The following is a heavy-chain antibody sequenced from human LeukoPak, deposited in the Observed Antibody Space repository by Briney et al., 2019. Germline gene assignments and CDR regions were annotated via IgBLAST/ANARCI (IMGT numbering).Heavy chain of an antibody. D-gene: IGHD1-26*01. CDR1: GGSFSGYY. J-gene: IGHJ4*02. CDR2: INHSGST. CDR3: ARGGVGANY. Sequence: PSETLSLTCAVYGGSFSGYYWSWIRQPPGKGLEWIGEINHSGSTNYNPSLKSRVTISVDTSKNQFSLKLSSVTAVDTAVYYCARGGVGANYWGQGTLVTVSS. V-gene: IGHV4-34*01.